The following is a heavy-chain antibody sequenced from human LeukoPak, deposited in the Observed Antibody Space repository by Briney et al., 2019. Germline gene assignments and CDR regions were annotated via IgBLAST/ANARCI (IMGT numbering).Heavy chain of an antibody. CDR3: ARLSSGSYYVIDY. CDR1: GYSISSGYY. J-gene: IGHJ4*02. V-gene: IGHV4-38-2*01. CDR2: IYHSGST. Sequence: PSETLSLTCAVSGYSISSGYYGGWIRQPPGKGLEWIGSIYHSGSTYYNPSLKSRVTISVDTSKNQFSLKLSSVTAADTAVYYCARLSSGSYYVIDYWGQGTLVTVSS. D-gene: IGHD1-26*01.